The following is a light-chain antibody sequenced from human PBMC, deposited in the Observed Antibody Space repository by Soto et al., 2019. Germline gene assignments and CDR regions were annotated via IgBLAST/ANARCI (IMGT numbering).Light chain of an antibody. CDR3: QQANSFPLT. Sequence: AIRMTQSPSSLSASTGDRVTITCRASQGIRNDLAWFQQKPGKAPKLLIYAASSLQSGVPSRFSGSGSGTDFTLTISSLQPEDFATYYCQQANSFPLTFGQGTRLEIK. CDR2: AAS. J-gene: IGKJ5*01. CDR1: QGIRND. V-gene: IGKV1-6*01.